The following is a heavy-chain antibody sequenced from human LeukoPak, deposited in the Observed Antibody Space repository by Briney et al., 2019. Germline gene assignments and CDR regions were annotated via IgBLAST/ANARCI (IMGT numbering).Heavy chain of an antibody. CDR2: INWNSGST. CDR1: GFTFDNYA. D-gene: IGHD2-2*01. J-gene: IGHJ4*02. Sequence: GRSLRLSCAGSGFTFDNYAMHWVRQAPGKGLEWVSGINWNSGSTGYADSVKGRFTISRDNAKNSLYLQMNSLRAEDTALYYCARGHQLVPAGVFDYWGQGTLVTVSS. CDR3: ARGHQLVPAGVFDY. V-gene: IGHV3-9*01.